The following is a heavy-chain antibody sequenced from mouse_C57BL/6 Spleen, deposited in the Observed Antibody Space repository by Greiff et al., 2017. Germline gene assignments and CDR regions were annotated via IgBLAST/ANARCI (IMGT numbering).Heavy chain of an antibody. D-gene: IGHD2-1*01. V-gene: IGHV1-50*01. J-gene: IGHJ4*01. Sequence: QVQLQQPGAELVKPGASVKLSCKASGYTFTSYWMQWVQQRPGQGLEWIGEIDPSDSYTNYNQKFKGKATLTVDTSSSTAYMQLSSLTSEDSAVYYCARGKIYYGNYPYAMDYWGQGTSVTVSS. CDR3: ARGKIYYGNYPYAMDY. CDR2: IDPSDSYT. CDR1: GYTFTSYW.